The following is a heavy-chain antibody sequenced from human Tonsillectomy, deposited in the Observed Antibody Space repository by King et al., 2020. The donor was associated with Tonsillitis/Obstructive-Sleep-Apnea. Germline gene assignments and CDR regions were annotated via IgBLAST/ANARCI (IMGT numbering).Heavy chain of an antibody. Sequence: VQLVESGGGLVQPGRSLRLSCTASGFTFGDYAMNWVRQAPGKGLEWAGFIRSKAYGGTTEYAASVKGRFTISRDDSKSIAYLQMNSLKTEDTAVYYCTRVGSGITAVYGIDVWGQGTTVTVSS. CDR3: TRVGSGITAVYGIDV. J-gene: IGHJ6*02. V-gene: IGHV3-49*04. CDR1: GFTFGDYA. D-gene: IGHD6-13*01. CDR2: IRSKAYGGTT.